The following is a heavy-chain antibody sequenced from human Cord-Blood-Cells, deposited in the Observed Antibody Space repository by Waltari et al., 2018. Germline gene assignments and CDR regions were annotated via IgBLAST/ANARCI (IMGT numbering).Heavy chain of an antibody. CDR2: ISWNSGSI. J-gene: IGHJ3*02. D-gene: IGHD6-19*01. V-gene: IGHV3-9*02. CDR1: GFTSDDYA. CDR3: AKGKVAGTKSNAFDI. Sequence: EVQLVESGGGLVQPGRSLRLSCAAYGFTSDDYAMRWVRDAPGEGLEWVSGISWNSGSIGYADSVKGRFTISRDNAKNSLYLQMNSLRAEDTALYYCAKGKVAGTKSNAFDIWGQGTMVTVSS.